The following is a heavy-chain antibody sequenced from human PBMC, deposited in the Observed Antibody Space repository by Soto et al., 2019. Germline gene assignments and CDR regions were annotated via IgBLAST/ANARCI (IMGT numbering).Heavy chain of an antibody. Sequence: QVQLVQSGAEVKKPGSSVKVSCKASGGTFSSYAISWVRQAPGQGLEWMGGIIPSGGSTSYAQKFQGRVTMTRDTSTSTVYMELSSLRSEDTAVYYCARDSMVLRYFDWFRNSGYYGMDVWGQGTTVTVSS. CDR2: IIPSGGST. J-gene: IGHJ6*02. D-gene: IGHD3-9*01. CDR3: ARDSMVLRYFDWFRNSGYYGMDV. V-gene: IGHV1-69*06. CDR1: GGTFSSYA.